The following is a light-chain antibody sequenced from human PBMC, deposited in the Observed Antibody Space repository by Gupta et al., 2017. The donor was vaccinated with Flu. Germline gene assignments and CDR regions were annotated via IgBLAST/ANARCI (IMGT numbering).Light chain of an antibody. V-gene: IGKV1-17*01. J-gene: IGKJ1*01. CDR1: QSIGND. Sequence: DIQIPQFPSSLPASVGDRVSIACRESQSIGNDLDWYQQKPGKAPKRLIYKISILQSGVPSRFSGSGSGTEFTLTISSLQPEDFAIYYCLQHNCYPWMFGQGTKVEIK. CDR2: KIS. CDR3: LQHNCYPWM.